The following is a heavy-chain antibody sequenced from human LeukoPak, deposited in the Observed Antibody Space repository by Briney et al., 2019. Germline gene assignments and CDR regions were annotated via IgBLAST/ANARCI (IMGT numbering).Heavy chain of an antibody. CDR3: AREDYDSSGYYFYYYYGMDV. CDR2: ISSSSSYI. D-gene: IGHD3-22*01. V-gene: IGHV3-21*01. J-gene: IGHJ6*02. Sequence: PGGSLRLSCAASGFTFSSYSMNWVSQAPGKGLEWVSSISSSSSYIYYADSVKGRFTISRDNAKNSLYLQMNSLRAEDTAVYYCAREDYDSSGYYFYYYYGMDVWGQGTTVTVSS. CDR1: GFTFSSYS.